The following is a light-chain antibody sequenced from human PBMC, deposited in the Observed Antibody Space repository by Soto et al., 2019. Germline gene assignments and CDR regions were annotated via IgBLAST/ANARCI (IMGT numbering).Light chain of an antibody. CDR2: AAS. CDR1: QSIRNY. V-gene: IGKV1-39*01. Sequence: DIQMTQSPSSLSASVGDRVTISCRASQSIRNYVRWYQQKPGTAPKLLIRAASTLQSGVPSRFSGSGSGTDFTLTISSLQIADFATYFCQQTDSTPQTFGQGTNVEI. CDR3: QQTDSTPQT. J-gene: IGKJ1*01.